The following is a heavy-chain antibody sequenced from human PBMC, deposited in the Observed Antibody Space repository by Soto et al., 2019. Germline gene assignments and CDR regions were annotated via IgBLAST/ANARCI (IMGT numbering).Heavy chain of an antibody. CDR1: VSTFSSYW. CDR2: IKQDGSEK. Sequence: VSLRRSCAASVSTFSSYWMSWVRQAPWKGLEWVANIKQDGSEKYYVDSVKGRFTISRDNAKNSLYLQMNSLRAADTAVYYCARESYYYDSSGYYDAFDIWGQGTMVTVSS. V-gene: IGHV3-7*01. D-gene: IGHD3-22*01. J-gene: IGHJ3*02. CDR3: ARESYYYDSSGYYDAFDI.